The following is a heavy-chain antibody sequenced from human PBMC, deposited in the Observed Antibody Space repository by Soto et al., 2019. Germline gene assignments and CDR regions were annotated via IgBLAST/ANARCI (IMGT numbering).Heavy chain of an antibody. J-gene: IGHJ6*02. CDR1: GFTFDDYA. CDR2: ISWNSGSI. Sequence: EVQLVESGGGLVQPGRSLRLSCAASGFTFDDYAMHWVRQAPGKGLEWVSGISWNSGSIGYADSVKGRFTISRDNAKNSLYLQMNSLRAEDTALYYCAKDLGYCISTGCYGTGMDVWGQGTTVTVSS. V-gene: IGHV3-9*01. CDR3: AKDLGYCISTGCYGTGMDV. D-gene: IGHD2-2*01.